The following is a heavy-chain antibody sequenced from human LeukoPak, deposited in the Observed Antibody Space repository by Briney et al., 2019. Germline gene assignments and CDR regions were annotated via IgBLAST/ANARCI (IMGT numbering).Heavy chain of an antibody. D-gene: IGHD1-26*01. CDR3: AKTVGAYTIDY. V-gene: IGHV3-30*18. CDR1: GFTLSSYG. J-gene: IGHJ4*02. Sequence: PGGSLRLSCAASGFTLSSYGMHWVRQAPGKGLEWVAVISYDGSNKYYADSVKGRFTISRDNSKNTLYLQMNSLRAEDTAVYYCAKTVGAYTIDYWGQGTLVTVSS. CDR2: ISYDGSNK.